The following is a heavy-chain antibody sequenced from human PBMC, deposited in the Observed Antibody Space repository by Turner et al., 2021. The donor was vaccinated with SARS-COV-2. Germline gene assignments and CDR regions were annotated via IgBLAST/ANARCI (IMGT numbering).Heavy chain of an antibody. Sequence: QVQLQESGPGLVKPSQTLSLTCTVSGGSISSGGYYWSWIRQHPGKGLEWIGYIYNSGNTYDTPSLKSRVTISVDSSKNQFSLKLSSVTAADTAVYFCARSSTSSNRFDYWGQGTLVTVSS. CDR1: GGSISSGGYY. D-gene: IGHD6-13*01. J-gene: IGHJ4*02. CDR3: ARSSTSSNRFDY. V-gene: IGHV4-31*03. CDR2: IYNSGNT.